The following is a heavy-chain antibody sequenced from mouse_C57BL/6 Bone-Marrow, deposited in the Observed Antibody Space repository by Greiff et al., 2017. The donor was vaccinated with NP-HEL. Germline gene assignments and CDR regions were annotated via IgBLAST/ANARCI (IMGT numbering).Heavy chain of an antibody. CDR1: GFTFSDFY. V-gene: IGHV7-1*01. Sequence: DVTLVESGGGLVQSGRSLRLSCATSGFTFSDFYLEWVRPAPGKGLEWIAASRNKANDYTTEYSASVKGRFIVSRDTSQSILYLQMNALRAEDTAIYYCARDGTPYAMDYWGQGTSVTVSS. CDR2: SRNKANDYTT. J-gene: IGHJ4*01. CDR3: ARDGTPYAMDY.